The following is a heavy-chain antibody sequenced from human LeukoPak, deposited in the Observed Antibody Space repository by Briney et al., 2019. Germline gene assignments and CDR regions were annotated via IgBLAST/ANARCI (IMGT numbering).Heavy chain of an antibody. CDR3: ARWSLGDY. J-gene: IGHJ4*02. CDR1: GFTFSSYW. CDR2: IKPDGSDQ. V-gene: IGHV3-7*01. D-gene: IGHD1-26*01. Sequence: PGGSLRLSCAASGFTFSSYWMSWVRQAPGKGLEWVANIKPDGSDQYYVDPVKGRFTISRDNAKNSLYLQMNSLRAEDTAVYYCARWSLGDYWGQGTLVTVSS.